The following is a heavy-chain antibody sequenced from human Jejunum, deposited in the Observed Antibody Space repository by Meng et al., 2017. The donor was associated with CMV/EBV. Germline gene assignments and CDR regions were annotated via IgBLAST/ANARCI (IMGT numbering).Heavy chain of an antibody. CDR1: GFSFSDHY. D-gene: IGHD1-7*01. V-gene: IGHV3-11*05. Sequence: QLQLVESGXXXXXPXXSXXLSCAASGFSFSDHYMSWVRQAPGKGLEWVSYISTRSTYTDYADSVKGRFTISRDNAKNSLYLQMNSLRVEDTAVYYCARENYANPDYWGQGTLVTVSS. CDR3: ARENYANPDY. J-gene: IGHJ4*02. CDR2: ISTRSTYT.